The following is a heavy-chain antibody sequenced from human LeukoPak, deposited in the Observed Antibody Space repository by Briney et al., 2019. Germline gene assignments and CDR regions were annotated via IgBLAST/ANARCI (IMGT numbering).Heavy chain of an antibody. CDR1: GGTFSSYA. V-gene: IGHV1-69*05. D-gene: IGHD3-16*02. J-gene: IGHJ4*02. Sequence: SVKVSCKASGGTFSSYAISWVRQAPGQGLEWMGRIIPIFGTANYARKFQGRVTITTDESTSTAYMELSSLRSEDTAVYYCARDRAMITFGGVIVRMGYWGQGTLVTVSS. CDR2: IIPIFGTA. CDR3: ARDRAMITFGGVIVRMGY.